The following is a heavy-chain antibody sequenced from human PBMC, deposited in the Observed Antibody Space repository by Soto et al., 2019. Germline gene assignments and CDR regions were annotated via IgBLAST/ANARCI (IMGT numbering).Heavy chain of an antibody. CDR3: ARLYSSSWYYFDH. CDR2: ISSSGYTM. Sequence: GGPLRLSCAASGFTFSDYYMSWIRQAPGKGLEWVSYISSSGYTMYYADSVKGRFTISRDNAKTSLYLLMNGLRAEDTAVYYSARLYSSSWYYFDHWGQGALVTVSS. V-gene: IGHV3-11*01. CDR1: GFTFSDYY. D-gene: IGHD6-13*01. J-gene: IGHJ4*02.